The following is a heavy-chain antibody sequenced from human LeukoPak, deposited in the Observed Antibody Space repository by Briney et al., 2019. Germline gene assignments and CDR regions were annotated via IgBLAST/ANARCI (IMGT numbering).Heavy chain of an antibody. D-gene: IGHD1-20*01. CDR1: GGSISSSSYY. Sequence: PSETLSLTCTVSGGSISSSSYYWGWIRQPPGKGLEWIGSIYYSGSTYYNPSLKSRVTISVDTSKNQFSLQLNSVTPEDTAVYYCAAEVPRLVGYNWDWFDPWGQGTLVTVSS. V-gene: IGHV4-39*01. CDR2: IYYSGST. CDR3: AAEVPRLVGYNWDWFDP. J-gene: IGHJ5*02.